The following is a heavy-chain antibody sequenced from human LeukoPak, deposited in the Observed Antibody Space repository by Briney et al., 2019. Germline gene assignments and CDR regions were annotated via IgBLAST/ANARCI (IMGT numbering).Heavy chain of an antibody. CDR3: ARLKPRPDILTGYYDYYYGMDV. CDR2: IYYRGST. Sequence: PSETLSLTCTVSGGSISSYYWSWIRQPPGKGLEWIGYIYYRGSTNYNPSLKSRVTILVDTSKNQFSLKLSSVTAADTAVYYCARLKPRPDILTGYYDYYYGMDVWGQGTTVTVSS. CDR1: GGSISSYY. V-gene: IGHV4-59*08. D-gene: IGHD3-9*01. J-gene: IGHJ6*02.